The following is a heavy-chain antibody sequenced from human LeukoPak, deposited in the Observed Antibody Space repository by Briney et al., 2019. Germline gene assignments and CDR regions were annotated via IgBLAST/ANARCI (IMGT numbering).Heavy chain of an antibody. CDR1: GGTFSSYA. CDR2: IIPIFGTA. CDR3: ARDRSVRGPPLGWFDP. D-gene: IGHD3-10*01. V-gene: IGHV1-69*13. J-gene: IGHJ5*02. Sequence: SVKVSCKASGGTFSSYAISWVRQAPGQGLEWMGGIIPIFGTANYAQKFQGRVTITADESTSTAYMELSSLRSEDTAAYYCARDRSVRGPPLGWFDPWGQGTLVTVSS.